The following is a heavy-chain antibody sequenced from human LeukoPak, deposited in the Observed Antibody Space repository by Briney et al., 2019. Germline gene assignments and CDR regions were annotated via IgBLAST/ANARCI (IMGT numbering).Heavy chain of an antibody. V-gene: IGHV1-2*02. D-gene: IGHD3-22*01. J-gene: IGHJ4*02. CDR2: INFNSGGT. CDR3: ARVPVGYYYDSSGYGYFDY. Sequence: DSVKVSCKASGYTFTGYYVYWVRQAPGQGLEWLAWINFNSGGTKYAQNFQGRVTLTRDTSISTAYMELSSLRSEDTAVYYCARVPVGYYYDSSGYGYFDYWGQGTLVTVSS. CDR1: GYTFTGYY.